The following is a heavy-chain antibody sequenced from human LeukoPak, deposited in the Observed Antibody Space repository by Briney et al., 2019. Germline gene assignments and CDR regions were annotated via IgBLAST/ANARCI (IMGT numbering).Heavy chain of an antibody. CDR2: ISPNSGGT. J-gene: IGHJ4*02. D-gene: IGHD6-6*01. CDR1: GYTFTGYY. Sequence: ASVKVSCKASGYTFTGYYIHWVRQAPGQGLEWMGWISPNSGGTNYAQKFQDRVTMTRDTSISTAYMDLSRLRSDDTAVYYCARGGDIAARPFDYWGQGTLVTVSS. CDR3: ARGGDIAARPFDY. V-gene: IGHV1-2*02.